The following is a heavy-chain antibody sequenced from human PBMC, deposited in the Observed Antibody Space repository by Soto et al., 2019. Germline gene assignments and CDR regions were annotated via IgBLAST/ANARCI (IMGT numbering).Heavy chain of an antibody. Sequence: QVPLVQSGAEVKKPGASVKVSCKASGYTFSSYGVSWVRQAPGQGLEWMGRISAYTGNTNYSQKVQGRVTITTDTSTSTAYMELRRLRSDDTAVYYCARLNSYNYMDVWGKGTTVTVSS. CDR2: ISAYTGNT. V-gene: IGHV1-18*01. CDR1: GYTFSSYG. J-gene: IGHJ6*03. CDR3: ARLNSYNYMDV.